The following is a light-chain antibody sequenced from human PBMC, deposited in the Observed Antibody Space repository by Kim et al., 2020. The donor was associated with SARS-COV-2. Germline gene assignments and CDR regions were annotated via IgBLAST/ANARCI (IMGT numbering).Light chain of an antibody. CDR2: KNN. Sequence: ELTQPPSASGTPGQRVTISCSGSSSNIGSNYVYWYQQLPGTAPKLLIYKNNQRPSGVPDRFSGSRSGTSASLAISGLRSEDEADYYCAAWDDSLSGYVFGAGTKVTVL. CDR1: SSNIGSNY. J-gene: IGLJ1*01. V-gene: IGLV1-47*01. CDR3: AAWDDSLSGYV.